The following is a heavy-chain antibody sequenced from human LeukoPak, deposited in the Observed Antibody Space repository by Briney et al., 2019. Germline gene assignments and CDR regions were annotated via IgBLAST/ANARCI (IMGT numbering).Heavy chain of an antibody. CDR1: GYTLTSYG. CDR2: ISAYNGNT. J-gene: IGHJ5*02. V-gene: IGHV1-18*01. D-gene: IGHD4-11*01. Sequence: ASVKVSCKASGYTLTSYGISWVRQAPGQGLEWMGWISAYNGNTNYAQKLQGRVTMTTDTSTSTAYMELRSLRSDDTAVYYCARGRPPIYSNYWGEFDPWGQGTLVTVSS. CDR3: ARGRPPIYSNYWGEFDP.